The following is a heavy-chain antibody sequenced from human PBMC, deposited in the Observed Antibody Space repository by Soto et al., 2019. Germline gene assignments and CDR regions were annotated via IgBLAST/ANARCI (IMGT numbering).Heavy chain of an antibody. CDR2: IWFDGSSQ. CDR1: GFTFSRYG. J-gene: IGHJ6*03. D-gene: IGHD6-13*01. V-gene: IGHV3-33*01. CDR3: ARDRLQQLGPPYAYYYMDV. Sequence: QVQLVESGGGVVQPGRSLRLSCASSGFTFSRYGMHWVRQAPGKGLEWGGVIWFDGSSQFYADSVQGRFTFSRDNSKNTLYLQMNSLRAEDTAVYYCARDRLQQLGPPYAYYYMDVWGKGTTVTVSS.